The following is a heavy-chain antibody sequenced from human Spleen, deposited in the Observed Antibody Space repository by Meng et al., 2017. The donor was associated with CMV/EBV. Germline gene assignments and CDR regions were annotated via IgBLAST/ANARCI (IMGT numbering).Heavy chain of an antibody. Sequence: SETLSLTCTVSGGSISSSSYYWGWIRQPPGKGLEWIGTIYYSGSTYQNPSLKSRVTISIDTSKKQFSLRLKSVTAADTAVYYCARERGYCSSTSCYALLDVWGQGTTVTVSS. CDR3: ARERGYCSSTSCYALLDV. J-gene: IGHJ6*02. CDR1: GGSISSSSYY. CDR2: IYYSGST. D-gene: IGHD2-2*01. V-gene: IGHV4-39*07.